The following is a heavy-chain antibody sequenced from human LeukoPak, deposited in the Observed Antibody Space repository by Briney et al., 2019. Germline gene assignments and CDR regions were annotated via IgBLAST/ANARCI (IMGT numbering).Heavy chain of an antibody. CDR1: GFTFSSYW. Sequence: GGSLRLSCAASGFTFSSYWMSWVRQAPGKGLEWVANIKQDGSEKYYVDSVKGRFTISRDNAKNSLDLQMNSLRAEDTAVYYCGRDQLAGGYDPYYYYGMDVWGQGTTVTVSS. V-gene: IGHV3-7*01. J-gene: IGHJ6*02. CDR2: IKQDGSEK. D-gene: IGHD5-12*01. CDR3: GRDQLAGGYDPYYYYGMDV.